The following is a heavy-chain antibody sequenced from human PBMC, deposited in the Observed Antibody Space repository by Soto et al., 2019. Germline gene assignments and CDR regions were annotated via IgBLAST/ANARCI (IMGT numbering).Heavy chain of an antibody. Sequence: SVKVSCKASGCTFSSYTISWVRQAPGQGLEWMGRIIPILGIANYAQKFQGRVTITADKSTSTAYMELSSLRSEDTAVYYCAGPSRYSSGIDYWGRGTLVTVSS. CDR3: AGPSRYSSGIDY. CDR2: IIPILGIA. J-gene: IGHJ4*02. D-gene: IGHD6-19*01. CDR1: GCTFSSYT. V-gene: IGHV1-69*02.